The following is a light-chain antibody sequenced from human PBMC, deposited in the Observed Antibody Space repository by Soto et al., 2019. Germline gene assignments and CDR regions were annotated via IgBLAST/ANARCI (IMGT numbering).Light chain of an antibody. CDR1: SSDVGSYNS. Sequence: QPVLTQPASVSGSPGQSIAISCTGTSSDVGSYNSVSWYQQYPGKAPKLMIHDVNKRPSGISDRFSGSKSGNTASLTISGLQAEDEADYYCSSFTSSTSYVFGTGTQLTVL. V-gene: IGLV2-14*03. CDR3: SSFTSSTSYV. J-gene: IGLJ1*01. CDR2: DVN.